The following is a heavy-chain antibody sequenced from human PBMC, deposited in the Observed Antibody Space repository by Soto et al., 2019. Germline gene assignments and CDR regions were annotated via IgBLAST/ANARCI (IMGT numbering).Heavy chain of an antibody. CDR3: VRDVGGSGWFAP. CDR2: IYSNGTT. CDR1: GISIDNYY. Sequence: QVQLQQSGPGLVKPSETLSLTCTVSGISIDNYYCSWIRQSAGKGLEWIGRIYSNGTTNYNPSLKSRVTMSVDMSKSQFSLNVRSVTAADTAVYYCVRDVGGSGWFAPWGQGTLVTVSS. J-gene: IGHJ5*02. V-gene: IGHV4-4*07.